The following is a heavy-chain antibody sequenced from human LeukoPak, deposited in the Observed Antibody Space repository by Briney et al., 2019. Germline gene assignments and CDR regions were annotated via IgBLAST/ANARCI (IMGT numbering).Heavy chain of an antibody. CDR2: IYPGDSAT. CDR3: ARVRDTSGYFDYGY. D-gene: IGHD3-22*01. V-gene: IGHV5-51*01. Sequence: GESLKISCKGSGYSFPSYWIGWVRQMPGKGLEWMGIIYPGDSATRYSPSFQGQVTISADRSISTAYLQWSSLKASDTAMYYCARVRDTSGYFDYGYWGQGTLVTVSS. CDR1: GYSFPSYW. J-gene: IGHJ4*02.